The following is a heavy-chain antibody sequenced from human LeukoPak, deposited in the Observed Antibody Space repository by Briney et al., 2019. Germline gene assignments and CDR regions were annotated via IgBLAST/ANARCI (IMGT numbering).Heavy chain of an antibody. D-gene: IGHD5-24*01. Sequence: GGSLGLSCAASGFTFSSYAMSWVRQAPGKGLEWVSAISGSGGSTYYADSVKGRFTISRDNSKNTLYLQMNSLRAEDTAVYYCAKDRLVEMATTPPDYWGQGTLVTVSS. CDR1: GFTFSSYA. J-gene: IGHJ4*02. V-gene: IGHV3-23*01. CDR2: ISGSGGST. CDR3: AKDRLVEMATTPPDY.